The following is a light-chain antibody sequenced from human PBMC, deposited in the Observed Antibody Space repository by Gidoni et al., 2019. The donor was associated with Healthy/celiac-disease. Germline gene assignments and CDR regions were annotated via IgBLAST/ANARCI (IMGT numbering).Light chain of an antibody. J-gene: IGKJ1*01. V-gene: IGKV3-20*01. Sequence: EIVLTQPPGTLSLSPGERATLSCRASQSVSSSYLAWYQQKPGQAPRLLIYGASSRATGIPDRFSCSGSGTDFTLTISRLEPEDFAVYYCQQYGSSGTFGQGTKVEIK. CDR2: GAS. CDR1: QSVSSSY. CDR3: QQYGSSGT.